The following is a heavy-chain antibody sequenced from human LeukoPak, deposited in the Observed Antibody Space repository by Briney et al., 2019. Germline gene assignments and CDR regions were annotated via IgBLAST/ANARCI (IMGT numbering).Heavy chain of an antibody. CDR3: ARDWARGNSYYVDY. Sequence: GGSLRLSCEASGFSFSDYGMHWVRQAPGKGLECVALISNDGTNKFYVDPVKGRFTIFRDNSKNTLYLQMDSLRTEDTAVYYCARDWARGNSYYVDYWGQGTLVTVSS. J-gene: IGHJ4*02. CDR2: ISNDGTNK. V-gene: IGHV3-30*03. CDR1: GFSFSDYG. D-gene: IGHD4-23*01.